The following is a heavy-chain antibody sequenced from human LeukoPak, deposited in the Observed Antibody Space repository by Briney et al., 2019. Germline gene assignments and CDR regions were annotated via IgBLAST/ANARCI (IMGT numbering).Heavy chain of an antibody. CDR1: GGSISSYY. D-gene: IGHD3-22*01. CDR2: IYTSGST. Sequence: SETLSLTCTVSGGSISSYYWSWIRQPAGKGLEWIGRIYTSGSTNYNPSLKSRVTISVDTSKNQFSLKLSSVTAADTAVYYCARDRGYYDSSGYYSFDYWGQGTLVTVSS. V-gene: IGHV4-4*07. J-gene: IGHJ4*02. CDR3: ARDRGYYDSSGYYSFDY.